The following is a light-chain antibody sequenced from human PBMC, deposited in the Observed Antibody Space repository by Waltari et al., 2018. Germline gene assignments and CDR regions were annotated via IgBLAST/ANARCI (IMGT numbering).Light chain of an antibody. CDR2: RAS. CDR3: QQYSSYNS. V-gene: IGKV1-5*03. CDR1: QSISSW. Sequence: DIQMTQSPSTLAASVGDRVTITCRASQSISSWLAWYQQKPGKDPNLLVSRASSLESGVPSRFSGSGSGTEFSLTISSLQPDDFATYYCQQYSSYNSFGQGTKLEI. J-gene: IGKJ2*03.